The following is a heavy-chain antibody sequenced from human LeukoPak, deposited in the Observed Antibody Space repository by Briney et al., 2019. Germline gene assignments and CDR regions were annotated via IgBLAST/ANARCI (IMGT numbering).Heavy chain of an antibody. Sequence: GRSLRLSCAASGFTFDDYAMHWVRQAPGKGLEWVSGISWNSGSIGYADSVKGRFTISRDNAKNSLYLQMNSLRAEDTALYYCAKEALRAFDIWGQGTMVTVSS. D-gene: IGHD4-17*01. CDR3: AKEALRAFDI. CDR1: GFTFDDYA. V-gene: IGHV3-9*01. CDR2: ISWNSGSI. J-gene: IGHJ3*02.